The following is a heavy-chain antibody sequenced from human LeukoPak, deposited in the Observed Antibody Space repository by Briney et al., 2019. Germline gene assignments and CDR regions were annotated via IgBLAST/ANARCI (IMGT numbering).Heavy chain of an antibody. J-gene: IGHJ4*02. CDR2: IIPIFGIA. D-gene: IGHD1-26*01. Sequence: SVKVSCKASGGTFSSYAISWVRQAPGQGLEWMGGIIPIFGIANYAQKFQGRVTITAGESTSTAYMELSSLRSEDTAVYYCAATSYGHYWGQGTLVTVSS. CDR3: AATSYGHY. V-gene: IGHV1-69*13. CDR1: GGTFSSYA.